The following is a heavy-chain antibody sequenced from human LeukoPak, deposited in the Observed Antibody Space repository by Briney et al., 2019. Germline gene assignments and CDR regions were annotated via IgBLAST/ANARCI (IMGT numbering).Heavy chain of an antibody. D-gene: IGHD3-16*01. J-gene: IGHJ4*02. CDR1: GFTFRHYA. CDR2: VSYDGAKI. V-gene: IGHV3-30*09. CDR3: ARARGAYLRY. Sequence: GGSLRLSCATSGFTFRHYAMHWLRQAPGKGLEWVAVVSYDGAKIYYADPVKGRFAISRDNANSTLYLQMNNLTSDVTALYYCARARGAYLRYWGQGTLVTVSS.